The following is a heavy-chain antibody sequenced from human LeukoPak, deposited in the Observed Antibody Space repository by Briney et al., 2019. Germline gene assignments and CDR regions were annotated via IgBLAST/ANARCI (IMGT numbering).Heavy chain of an antibody. J-gene: IGHJ4*02. V-gene: IGHV3-7*01. CDR3: ARDPELSYEYYYDGSGYLAY. CDR1: GFTFSSYW. D-gene: IGHD3-22*01. Sequence: GGSLRLSWAASGFTFSSYWMSWVRQTPEKGLEWVANIKHDGSEKYYVDSVKGRFTISRDNARNSLYLQMNSLRVEDTAVYYCARDPELSYEYYYDGSGYLAYWGQGTLVTVSS. CDR2: IKHDGSEK.